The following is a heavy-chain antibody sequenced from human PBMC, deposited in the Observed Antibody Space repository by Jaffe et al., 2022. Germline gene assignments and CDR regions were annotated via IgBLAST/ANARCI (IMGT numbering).Heavy chain of an antibody. CDR3: ARDCGGGEPGLLSCRLGYSSSWFDY. Sequence: EVQLVESGGGLVKPGGSLRLSCAASGFTFSSYSMNWVRQAPGKGLEWVSSISSSSSYIYYADSVKGRFTISRDNAKNSLYLQMNSLRAEDTAVYYCARDCGGGEPGLLSCRLGYSSSWFDYWGQGTLVTVSS. CDR2: ISSSSSYI. V-gene: IGHV3-21*01. J-gene: IGHJ4*02. CDR1: GFTFSSYS. D-gene: IGHD6-13*01.